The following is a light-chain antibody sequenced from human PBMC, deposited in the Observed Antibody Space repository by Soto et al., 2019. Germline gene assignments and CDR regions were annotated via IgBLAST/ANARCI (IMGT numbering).Light chain of an antibody. V-gene: IGKV1-5*03. J-gene: IGKJ1*01. CDR1: QSIGVW. CDR3: QQYINYFRT. Sequence: DIQMTQSPSTLSASVGDRVTITCRACQSIGVWLAWYQQKPGTAPKLLIYKTSTLDSGVPLRFSGSGSGTEFTLTISSLQPDDFATYYCQQYINYFRTFGQGTKVDIK. CDR2: KTS.